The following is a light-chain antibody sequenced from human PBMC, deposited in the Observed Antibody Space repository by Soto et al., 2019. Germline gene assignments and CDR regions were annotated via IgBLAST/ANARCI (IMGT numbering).Light chain of an antibody. Sequence: QSVLTQPASVSGSPGQSITISCAGTSRDVGGYSYVAWYQQHPGKAPKLMIYDVYFRPSGVSDRFSGSKSGDTASLTISGLQAEDEADYYCSSYTDTDILVVFGGGTKLTVL. J-gene: IGLJ3*02. CDR1: SRDVGGYSY. CDR3: SSYTDTDILVV. CDR2: DVY. V-gene: IGLV2-14*03.